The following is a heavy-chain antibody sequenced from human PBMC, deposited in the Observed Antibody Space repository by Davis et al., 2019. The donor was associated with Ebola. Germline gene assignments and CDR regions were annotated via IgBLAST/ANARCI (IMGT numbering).Heavy chain of an antibody. Sequence: PGESLKISCAASGFSFSTYGMHWVRQAPGKGLEWVAAIFFDGSEEYYADSLKGRFTISRDNFKNTLYVQMNSLNSEDTAVYYCAKDRGGVGGVGYVLDVWGQGTTVTVSS. CDR1: GFSFSTYG. J-gene: IGHJ6*02. CDR3: AKDRGGVGGVGYVLDV. V-gene: IGHV3-30*18. CDR2: IFFDGSEE. D-gene: IGHD3-16*01.